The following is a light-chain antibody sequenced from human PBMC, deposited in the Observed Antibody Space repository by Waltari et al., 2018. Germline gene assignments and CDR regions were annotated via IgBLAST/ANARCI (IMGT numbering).Light chain of an antibody. J-gene: IGLJ1*01. CDR2: SND. V-gene: IGLV1-44*01. CDR3: AAWDDSLTYV. Sequence: QSVLTQPPSASGTPGQRVTISCSGSTSDIGGNTVVWYQQLPWTAPKLLIHSNDQRPSGVPDRFSGFKSGTSASLAISGLQSEEEGEYFCAAWDDSLTYVFGTGTKVTVL. CDR1: TSDIGGNT.